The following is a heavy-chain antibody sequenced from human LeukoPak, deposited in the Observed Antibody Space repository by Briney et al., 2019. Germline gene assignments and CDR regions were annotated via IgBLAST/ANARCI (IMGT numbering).Heavy chain of an antibody. Sequence: PSETLSLTCTVSGGSISSYYWSWIRQPPGKGLEWIGYIYYSGSTNYNPSLKSRVTISVDTSKNQFSLKLSSVTAADTAVYYCASGITIDQGYGMDVWGQGTTVTVSS. J-gene: IGHJ6*02. D-gene: IGHD3-3*01. CDR2: IYYSGST. CDR1: GGSISSYY. CDR3: ASGITIDQGYGMDV. V-gene: IGHV4-59*01.